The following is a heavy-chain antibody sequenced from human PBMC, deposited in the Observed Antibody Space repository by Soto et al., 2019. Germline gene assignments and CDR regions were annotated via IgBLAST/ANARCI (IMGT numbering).Heavy chain of an antibody. Sequence: PGGSLRLSCAASGFTFDDYGMSWVRQAPGKGLEWVSGINWNGGSTGYADSVKGRFTISRDNAKNSLYLQMNSLRAEDTALYYCARDPDYGGNSFGHYLHHWGQGTLVTVSS. D-gene: IGHD4-17*01. CDR1: GFTFDDYG. CDR2: INWNGGST. J-gene: IGHJ4*02. V-gene: IGHV3-20*04. CDR3: ARDPDYGGNSFGHYLHH.